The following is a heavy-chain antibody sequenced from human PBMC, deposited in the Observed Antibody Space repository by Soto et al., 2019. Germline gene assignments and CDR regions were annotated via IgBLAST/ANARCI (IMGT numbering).Heavy chain of an antibody. V-gene: IGHV4-31*03. Sequence: QVQLQESGPGLGKPSQTLSLICSVSGGSVSSGLYYWNWIRQHPGRGLEWIGSIYYSGSNYYSPSLKRRVTISVDTSRNQFSLKLSSVTAADTAAYYCARTSRSGYYLSVRYFVYWGQGTLVTVSS. CDR2: IYYSGSN. CDR3: ARTSRSGYYLSVRYFVY. D-gene: IGHD3-3*01. J-gene: IGHJ4*02. CDR1: GGSVSSGLYY.